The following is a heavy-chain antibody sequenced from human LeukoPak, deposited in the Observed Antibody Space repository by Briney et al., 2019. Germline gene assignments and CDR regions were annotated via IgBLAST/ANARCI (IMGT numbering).Heavy chain of an antibody. Sequence: GESLRISCKGSGYSFTTYWITWVRQMPGKGLEWMGRIDPSDSYTNYSPSFQGHFTISADKSISTAYLQWSSLKAPDTAMYYCTRHRSGWPLDFWGQGTLVTVSS. CDR2: IDPSDSYT. V-gene: IGHV5-10-1*01. CDR1: GYSFTTYW. CDR3: TRHRSGWPLDF. D-gene: IGHD6-19*01. J-gene: IGHJ4*02.